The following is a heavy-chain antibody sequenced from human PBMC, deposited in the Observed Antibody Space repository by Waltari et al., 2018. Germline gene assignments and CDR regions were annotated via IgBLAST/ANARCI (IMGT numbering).Heavy chain of an antibody. V-gene: IGHV4-61*02. CDR2: IYTSGST. CDR3: ARDALAWGYCSSTSCYQSTLGWFDP. J-gene: IGHJ5*02. CDR1: GGSISSGRYY. D-gene: IGHD2-2*01. Sequence: QVQLQESGAGLVKPSQTLSITCTVSGGSISSGRYYWSWIRQPAGKGLEWIGRIYTSGSTNYNPSLKSRVTISVDTSKNQFSLKLSSVTAADTAVYYCARDALAWGYCSSTSCYQSTLGWFDPWGQGTLVTVSS.